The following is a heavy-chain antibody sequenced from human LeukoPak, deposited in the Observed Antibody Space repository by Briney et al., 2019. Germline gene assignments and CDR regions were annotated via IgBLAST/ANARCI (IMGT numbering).Heavy chain of an antibody. CDR1: GFTFSSYA. D-gene: IGHD2-2*01. V-gene: IGHV3-23*01. Sequence: GGSLRLSCAASGFTFSSYAMSWVRQAPGKGLEWVSAISGSGGSTYYADSVKGRFTISRDNSKNTLYLQMNSLRAEDTAVYYCARSIVVVPSAPDYWGQGTLVTVSS. J-gene: IGHJ4*02. CDR3: ARSIVVVPSAPDY. CDR2: ISGSGGST.